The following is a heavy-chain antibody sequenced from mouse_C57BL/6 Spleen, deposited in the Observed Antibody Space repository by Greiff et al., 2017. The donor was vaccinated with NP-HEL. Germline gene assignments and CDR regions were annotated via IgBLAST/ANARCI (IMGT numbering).Heavy chain of an antibody. D-gene: IGHD2-2*01. Sequence: VQLQQSGPGLVKPSQSLSLTCSVTGYSITSGYYWNWIRQFPGNKLEWMGYISYDGSNNYNPSLKNRISITRDTSKNQFFLKLNSVTTEDTATYYCARDDYGYDGGDYWGQGTTLTVSS. J-gene: IGHJ2*01. CDR2: ISYDGSN. V-gene: IGHV3-6*01. CDR1: GYSITSGYY. CDR3: ARDDYGYDGGDY.